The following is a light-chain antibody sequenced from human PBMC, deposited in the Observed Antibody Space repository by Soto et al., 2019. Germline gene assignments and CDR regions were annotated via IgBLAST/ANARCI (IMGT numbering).Light chain of an antibody. Sequence: DIQMTQSPSSLSASVGDRVTITCQASQDISNYLNWYQQKPGKAPKLLIYDASNLETGVPSRFSGSGSGTDFTFTISSLQPEDVATYYCQQYDYLPPDFGPGTRLDIK. CDR1: QDISNY. J-gene: IGKJ5*01. CDR3: QQYDYLPPD. V-gene: IGKV1-33*01. CDR2: DAS.